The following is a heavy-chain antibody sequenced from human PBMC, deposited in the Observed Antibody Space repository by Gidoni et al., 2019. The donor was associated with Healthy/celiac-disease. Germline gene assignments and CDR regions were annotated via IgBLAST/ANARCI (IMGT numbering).Heavy chain of an antibody. CDR2: ISYDGSNK. CDR3: ANSRGDYGGGYFDY. Sequence: QVQLVESGGGVVQPGRSLRLSCAASGFTFSSYGMHWVRQAPGKGLEWVAVISYDGSNKYYADSVKGRFTISRDNSKNTLYLQMNSLRAEDTAVYYCANSRGDYGGGYFDYWGQGTLVTVSS. CDR1: GFTFSSYG. J-gene: IGHJ4*02. V-gene: IGHV3-30*18. D-gene: IGHD4-17*01.